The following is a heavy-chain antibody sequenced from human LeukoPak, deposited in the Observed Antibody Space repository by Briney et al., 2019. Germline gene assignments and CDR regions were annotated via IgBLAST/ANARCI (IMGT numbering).Heavy chain of an antibody. V-gene: IGHV1-2*02. CDR2: INPNNGGT. D-gene: IGHD6-19*01. J-gene: IGHJ4*02. CDR3: ARVFEIGYSSGWSDY. CDR1: GYTFSDYY. Sequence: ASVKVSCKASGYTFSDYYIHWVRQAPGQGLEWMGWINPNNGGTNSAQKFQGRVTMTRDTSISTAYMELSRLRSDDTAVYYCARVFEIGYSSGWSDYWGQGTPGHRLL.